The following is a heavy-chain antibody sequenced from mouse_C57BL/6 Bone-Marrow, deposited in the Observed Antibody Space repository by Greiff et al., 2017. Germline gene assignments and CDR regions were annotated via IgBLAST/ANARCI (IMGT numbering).Heavy chain of an antibody. V-gene: IGHV1-43*01. CDR3: ARLTTVVATGYFDY. J-gene: IGHJ2*01. CDR1: GYSFTGYY. Sequence: EVMLQQSGPELVKPGASVKISCKASGYSFTGYYMHWVKQSSEKSLEWIGEINPSTGGTSYNQKFKGKATLTVDKSSSTAYMQLKSLTSEDSAVYYCARLTTVVATGYFDYWGQGTTLTVSS. CDR2: INPSTGGT. D-gene: IGHD1-1*01.